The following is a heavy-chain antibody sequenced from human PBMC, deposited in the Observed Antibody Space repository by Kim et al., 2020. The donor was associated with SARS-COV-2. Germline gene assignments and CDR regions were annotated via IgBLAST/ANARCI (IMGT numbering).Heavy chain of an antibody. CDR1: GGTFSSYA. CDR2: IIPILGIA. CDR3: ARDDSVLRYFDWRTHEPYYFDY. J-gene: IGHJ4*02. D-gene: IGHD3-9*01. V-gene: IGHV1-69*04. Sequence: SVKVSCKASGGTFSSYAISWVRQAPGQGLEWMGRIIPILGIANYAQKFQGRVTITADKSTSTAYMELSSLRSEDTAVYYCARDDSVLRYFDWRTHEPYYFDYWGQGPLVTVSS.